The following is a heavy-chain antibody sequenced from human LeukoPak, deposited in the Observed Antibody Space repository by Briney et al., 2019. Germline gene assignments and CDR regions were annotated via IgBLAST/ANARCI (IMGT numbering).Heavy chain of an antibody. Sequence: PGGSLRLSCAGSGFTFSSYAMHWVREAPGKGLEWVTFISHDGSNKFYADSGKGRFTISRDNSKNTLYLQMNSLRREDTAIYYCAKGHYGSGSYDYWGQGNLVSVSS. CDR2: ISHDGSNK. CDR1: GFTFSSYA. D-gene: IGHD3-10*01. V-gene: IGHV3-30*18. CDR3: AKGHYGSGSYDY. J-gene: IGHJ4*02.